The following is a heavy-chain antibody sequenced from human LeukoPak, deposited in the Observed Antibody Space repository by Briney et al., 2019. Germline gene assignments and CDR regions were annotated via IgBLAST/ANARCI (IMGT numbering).Heavy chain of an antibody. Sequence: GGSLRLSCAASGFSFSSYAMHWVRQSPGKGLEWVSAISGSGGSTYYADSVKGRFTISRDNSKNTLYLQMNSLRAEDTAVYYCAKPGIAVAGTDYWGQGTLVTVSS. CDR3: AKPGIAVAGTDY. D-gene: IGHD6-19*01. J-gene: IGHJ4*02. V-gene: IGHV3-23*01. CDR2: ISGSGGST. CDR1: GFSFSSYA.